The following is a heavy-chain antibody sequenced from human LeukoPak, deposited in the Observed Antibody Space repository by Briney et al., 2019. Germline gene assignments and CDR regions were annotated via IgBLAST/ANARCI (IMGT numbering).Heavy chain of an antibody. CDR2: VHLSGAS. V-gene: IGHV4-4*02. CDR1: GFTFSSYNV. Sequence: GSLRLSCAASGFTFSSYNVNWVRQPPGKGLEWIGEVHLSGASNYNPSLKSRVSMSIDNSKNQLSLKLTSVTAADTAIYYCARESGAFCPFGFWGQGTLVTVSS. D-gene: IGHD1-26*01. J-gene: IGHJ4*02. CDR3: ARESGAFCPFGF.